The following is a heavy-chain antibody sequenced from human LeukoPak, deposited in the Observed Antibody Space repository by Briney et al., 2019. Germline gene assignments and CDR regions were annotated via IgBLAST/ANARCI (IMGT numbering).Heavy chain of an antibody. D-gene: IGHD3-3*01. CDR3: AKDSHYDFWSGPWNYYGMDV. CDR1: GFTFSSYG. CDR2: ISYDGSNK. V-gene: IGHV3-30*18. J-gene: IGHJ6*02. Sequence: GGSLRLSCAASGFTFSSYGMHWVREAPGKGLEWVAVISYDGSNKYYADSVKGRFTISRDISKNTLYLQMNSLRAEDTAVYYCAKDSHYDFWSGPWNYYGMDVWGQGTTVTVSS.